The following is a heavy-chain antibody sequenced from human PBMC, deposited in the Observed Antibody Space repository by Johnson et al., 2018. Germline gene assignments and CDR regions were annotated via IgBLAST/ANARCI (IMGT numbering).Heavy chain of an antibody. D-gene: IGHD4-23*01. V-gene: IGHV3-7*01. CDR3: TRDLTVVNDAFDI. J-gene: IGHJ3*02. Sequence: VQLVESGGGLVQPGGSLRLSCAASGFTFSSYWMSWVRQAPGKGLEWVANRKQDGSEKYYVDSVKGRFTISRDNAKNSLYLQMNSLRAEEAAVYYCTRDLTVVNDAFDIWGQGTMVTVSS. CDR1: GFTFSSYW. CDR2: RKQDGSEK.